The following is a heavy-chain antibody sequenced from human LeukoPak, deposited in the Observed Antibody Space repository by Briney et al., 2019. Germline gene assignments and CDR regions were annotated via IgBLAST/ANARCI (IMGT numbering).Heavy chain of an antibody. CDR2: INPDSGGT. D-gene: IGHD2-2*01. J-gene: IGHJ6*03. Sequence: ASVKVSCKASGYTFTGYYMHWVRQAPGQGLEWMGWINPDSGGTNYAQKFQGRVTMTRDTSISTAYMELSRLRSDDTAVYYCASSGYCSSTSCVIKAYYYYMDVWGKGTTVTVSS. V-gene: IGHV1-2*02. CDR3: ASSGYCSSTSCVIKAYYYYMDV. CDR1: GYTFTGYY.